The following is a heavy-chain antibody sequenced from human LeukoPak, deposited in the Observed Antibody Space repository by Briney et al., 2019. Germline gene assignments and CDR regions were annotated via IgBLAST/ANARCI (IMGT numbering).Heavy chain of an antibody. J-gene: IGHJ6*04. CDR1: RYTFTSYY. V-gene: IGHV1-46*01. D-gene: IGHD2-15*01. CDR2: INPSGGST. Sequence: GASVKVSCKASRYTFTSYYMHWVRQAPGQGLEWMGIINPSGGSTSYAQKFQGRVTMTRDTSTSTVYMELSSLRSEDTAVYYCARDLQQVVAATLSYYYYGMDVWGKGTTVTVSS. CDR3: ARDLQQVVAATLSYYYYGMDV.